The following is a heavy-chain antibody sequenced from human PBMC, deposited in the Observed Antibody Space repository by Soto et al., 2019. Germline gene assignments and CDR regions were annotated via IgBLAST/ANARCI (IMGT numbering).Heavy chain of an antibody. V-gene: IGHV3-7*05. CDR3: ARYYDFWSGPDWSAFDF. D-gene: IGHD3-3*01. CDR1: AFTFSSDW. J-gene: IGHJ3*01. CDR2: IKQDGSEK. Sequence: GGSLRLSCAASAFTFSSDWMNWVRQAPGKGLEWVANIKQDGSEKYYVDSVKGRFTISRDNAKNSLYLQMNSLRAEDTAVYYCARYYDFWSGPDWSAFDFWGQGTMVTVSS.